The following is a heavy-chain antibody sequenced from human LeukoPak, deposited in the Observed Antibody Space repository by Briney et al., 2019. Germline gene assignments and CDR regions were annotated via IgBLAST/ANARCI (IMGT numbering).Heavy chain of an antibody. J-gene: IGHJ2*01. CDR3: ARVSSSWYQDWYFDL. CDR1: GGSISSYY. Sequence: SETLSLTCTVSGGSISSYYWSWIRQPAGKGLEWVGRIDTSGNTNYKPSLKSRVTMSVDTSKNQFSLKLSSVTAADTAVYYCARVSSSWYQDWYFDLWGRGTLVTVSS. CDR2: IDTSGNT. V-gene: IGHV4-4*07. D-gene: IGHD6-13*01.